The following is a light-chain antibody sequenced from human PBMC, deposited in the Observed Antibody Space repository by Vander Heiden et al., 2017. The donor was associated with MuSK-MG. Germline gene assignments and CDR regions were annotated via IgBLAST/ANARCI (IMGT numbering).Light chain of an antibody. CDR3: SSYTSSSTVE. J-gene: IGLJ2*01. CDR1: SSDVGGYNY. V-gene: IGLV2-14*01. Sequence: QSALTQPASVSGSPGQSITISCTGTSSDVGGYNYVSWYQQHPGKAPKLMMYDVSNRPSGVSNRVSGSKSGNTASLTISGLQAEDEADDYCSSYTSSSTVEFGGGTKLTVL. CDR2: DVS.